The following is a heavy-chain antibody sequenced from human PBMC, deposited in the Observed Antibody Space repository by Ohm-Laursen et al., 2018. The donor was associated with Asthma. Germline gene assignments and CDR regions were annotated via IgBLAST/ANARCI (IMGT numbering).Heavy chain of an antibody. Sequence: ASVKVSCKASGGTFSSYAISWVRQAPGQGLEWMGGIIPIFGTTNYAQKFQGRVTITADESTSTAYMELSSLRSEDTAVYYCAREFTPRDTDPNYYYGMDVWGQGTTVTVSS. J-gene: IGHJ6*02. D-gene: IGHD2-21*02. V-gene: IGHV1-69*13. CDR3: AREFTPRDTDPNYYYGMDV. CDR1: GGTFSSYA. CDR2: IIPIFGTT.